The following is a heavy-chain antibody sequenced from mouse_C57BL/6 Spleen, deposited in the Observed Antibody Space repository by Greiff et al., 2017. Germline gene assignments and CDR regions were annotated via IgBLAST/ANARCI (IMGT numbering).Heavy chain of an antibody. J-gene: IGHJ2*01. CDR1: GFTFSDYG. Sequence: EVNLVESGGGLVKPGGSLKLSCAASGFTFSDYGMNWVRQAPEKGLEWVAYISSGSSTIYYAETVKGRFTISRDNAKNTLFLQMTSLRSEDTAMFYCARESDWYFDYWGQGTTLTVSS. CDR2: ISSGSSTI. D-gene: IGHD2-13*01. V-gene: IGHV5-17*01. CDR3: ARESDWYFDY.